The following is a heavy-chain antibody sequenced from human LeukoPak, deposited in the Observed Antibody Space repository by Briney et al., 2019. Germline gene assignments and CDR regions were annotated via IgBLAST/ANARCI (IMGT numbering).Heavy chain of an antibody. V-gene: IGHV3-20*04. CDR1: GFTFDDYG. Sequence: RPGGSLRLSCAASGFTFDDYGMSWVRQAPGKGLEWVSSINWNGGSTNYADSVKGRFTISRDNAKNSLYMQMNILRAEDTAFYYCARTRTGVRDSRLDYWGQGTLVSVSS. J-gene: IGHJ4*02. CDR3: ARTRTGVRDSRLDY. CDR2: INWNGGST. D-gene: IGHD3-10*01.